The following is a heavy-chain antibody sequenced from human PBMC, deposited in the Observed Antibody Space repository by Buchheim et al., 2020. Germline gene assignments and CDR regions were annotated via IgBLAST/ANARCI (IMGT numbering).Heavy chain of an antibody. V-gene: IGHV3-74*03. CDR2: IKSDGSRP. CDR3: AKYGSS. D-gene: IGHD6-6*01. CDR1: GFTFSSSW. Sequence: EVQLVESGGDLIQPGGSLRLSCAASGFTFSSSWMHWVRQVPGKGLVWVSSIKSDGSRPTYADSVKGRFPISRDNGKNTLFLQMSGLRVEDTAVYFCAKYGSSWGQGTL. J-gene: IGHJ5*02.